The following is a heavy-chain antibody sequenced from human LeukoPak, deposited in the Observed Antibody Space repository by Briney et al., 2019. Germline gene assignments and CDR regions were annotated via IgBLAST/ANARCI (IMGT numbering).Heavy chain of an antibody. CDR3: ARVTFSYCGGDCYSFYYFDY. Sequence: GGSLRLSCAASGFTFDDYAMHWVRQAPGKGLEWVSGISWNSGSTYYADSVKGRFTISRDNSKNTLYLQMNSLRAEDTAVYYCARVTFSYCGGDCYSFYYFDYWGQGTLVTVSS. J-gene: IGHJ4*02. V-gene: IGHV3-9*01. CDR1: GFTFDDYA. CDR2: ISWNSGST. D-gene: IGHD2-21*02.